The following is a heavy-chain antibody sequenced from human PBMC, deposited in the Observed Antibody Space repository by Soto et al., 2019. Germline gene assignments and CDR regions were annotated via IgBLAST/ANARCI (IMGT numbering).Heavy chain of an antibody. J-gene: IGHJ4*02. CDR2: IYSGGST. D-gene: IGHD3-16*01. V-gene: IGHV3-66*01. Sequence: EEQLVESGGDLVQPGGSLRLSCAASGFTVSNNYMSWVRQAPGKGLEWASLIYSGGSTYYADSVKGRFTISRDSSNNTLYLQMNSLRAEDTAMYYCAAYSHKGYWGQGTLVTVSS. CDR3: AAYSHKGY. CDR1: GFTVSNNY.